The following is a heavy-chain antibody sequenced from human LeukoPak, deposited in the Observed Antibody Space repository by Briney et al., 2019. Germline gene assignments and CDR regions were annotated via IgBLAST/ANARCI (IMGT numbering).Heavy chain of an antibody. J-gene: IGHJ4*02. CDR3: AKSGRYCSSTSCFY. Sequence: GGSLRLSCAASGFTFSTYAMSWVRQAPGRGLEWVSAISGSGGNTYYADSVKGRFTISRDNSKNTLYLQMNSLRGEDTALYYCAKSGRYCSSTSCFYWGQGTLVTVSS. V-gene: IGHV3-23*01. CDR2: ISGSGGNT. D-gene: IGHD2-2*01. CDR1: GFTFSTYA.